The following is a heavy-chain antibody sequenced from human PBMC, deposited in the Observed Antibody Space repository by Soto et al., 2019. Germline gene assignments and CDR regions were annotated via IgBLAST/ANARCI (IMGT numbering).Heavy chain of an antibody. Sequence: SQTLSLTCAISGDSVSSNTAAWNWIRSSPSRGLEWLGRTYYRSNWRHDYAVSVKSRITVNPDTSKNHFSLQLNSVAPDDTAVYYCARGVAGTGFDLWGQGTLVTVSS. CDR3: ARGVAGTGFDL. D-gene: IGHD6-19*01. CDR2: TYYRSNWRH. J-gene: IGHJ4*02. V-gene: IGHV6-1*01. CDR1: GDSVSSNTAA.